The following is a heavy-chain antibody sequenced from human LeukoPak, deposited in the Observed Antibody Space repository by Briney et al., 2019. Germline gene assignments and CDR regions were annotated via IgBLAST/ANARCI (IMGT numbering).Heavy chain of an antibody. CDR2: INPSGGST. CDR1: GYTFTSYY. Sequence: GASVKVSCKASGYTFTSYYMHWVRQAPGQGLEWMGIINPSGGSTSYARKFQGRVTMTRDTSTSTVYMELSSLRSEDTAVYYCAIGTHCSSTSCLEIFDYWGQGTLVTVSS. V-gene: IGHV1-46*01. CDR3: AIGTHCSSTSCLEIFDY. D-gene: IGHD2-2*01. J-gene: IGHJ4*02.